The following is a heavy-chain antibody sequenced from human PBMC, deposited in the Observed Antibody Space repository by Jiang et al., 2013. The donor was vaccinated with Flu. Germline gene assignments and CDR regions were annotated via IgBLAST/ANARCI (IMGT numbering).Heavy chain of an antibody. CDR1: GFTFSSYA. D-gene: IGHD3-9*01. CDR3: AKDRTPVLRYFDWLPYYFDY. Sequence: VQLLESGGGLVQPGGSLRLSCAASGFTFSSYAMSWVRQAPGKGLEWVSVISGSSGSTYYADSVKGRFTISRDNSKNTLYLQMNSLRAEDTAVYYCAKDRTPVLRYFDWLPYYFDYWGQGTLVTVSS. J-gene: IGHJ4*02. CDR2: ISGSSGST. V-gene: IGHV3-23*01.